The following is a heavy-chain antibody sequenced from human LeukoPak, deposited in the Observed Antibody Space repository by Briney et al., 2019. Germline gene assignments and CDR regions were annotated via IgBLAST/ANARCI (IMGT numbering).Heavy chain of an antibody. CDR2: ISGSGGST. V-gene: IGHV3-23*01. Sequence: GGSLRLSCAASGFIFSNYVMSWVRQAPGKGPEWVSAISGSGGSTYYADSVKGRFTISRDNSKNTLYLQMNSLRAEDTAVYYCAKDGEDIVVVVAATWFDYWGQGTLVTVSS. CDR3: AKDGEDIVVVVAATWFDY. J-gene: IGHJ4*02. D-gene: IGHD2-15*01. CDR1: GFIFSNYV.